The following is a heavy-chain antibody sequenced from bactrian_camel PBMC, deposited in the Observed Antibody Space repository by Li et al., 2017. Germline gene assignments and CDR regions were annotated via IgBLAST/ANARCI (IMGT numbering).Heavy chain of an antibody. CDR1: GFTYSTYR. V-gene: IGHV3S53*01. J-gene: IGHJ4*01. Sequence: HVQLVESGGGLMQPGGSLRLSCVVSGFTYSTYRMGWFRQASGKQYEGVAAIDSDGRTSYTDSVKGRFTISKDNAKNTLYLQMNNLKPEDTAMYYCAADGLSGSGVVGVPYYTYSGQGTQVTVS. CDR2: IDSDGRT. CDR3: AADGLSGSGVVGVPYYTY. D-gene: IGHD2*01.